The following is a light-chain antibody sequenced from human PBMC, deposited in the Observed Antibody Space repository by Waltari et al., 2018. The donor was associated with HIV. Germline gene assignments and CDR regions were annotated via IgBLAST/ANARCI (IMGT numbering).Light chain of an antibody. V-gene: IGKV3-15*01. Sequence: EIVMTQSPATLSVSPGERATLSCRASQSVRSNLAWYQQKPGQTPRLLIYVASPRATGIPARFSGSGSGTEFTLTISSLQSEDFAVYYCQQYNNWLGTFGQGTKLEIK. CDR3: QQYNNWLGT. J-gene: IGKJ2*02. CDR2: VAS. CDR1: QSVRSN.